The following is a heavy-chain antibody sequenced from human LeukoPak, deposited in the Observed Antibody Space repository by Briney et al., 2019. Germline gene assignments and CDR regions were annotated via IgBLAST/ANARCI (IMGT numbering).Heavy chain of an antibody. CDR2: INPSGGNT. Sequence: GASVKVSCKASGDTFTSYYINWVRQAPGEGIEWMGRINPSGGNTTYAQKFQGRVTMTRDTSTSTVYMELSSLRSGDTAVYYCARDRGMREYCGGDCYSFQHWGQGTLVTVSS. CDR1: GDTFTSYY. V-gene: IGHV1-46*01. CDR3: ARDRGMREYCGGDCYSFQH. J-gene: IGHJ1*01. D-gene: IGHD2-21*02.